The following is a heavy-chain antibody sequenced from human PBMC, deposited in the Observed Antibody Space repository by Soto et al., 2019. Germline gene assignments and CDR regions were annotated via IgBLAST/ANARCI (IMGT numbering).Heavy chain of an antibody. CDR1: GASVSSNTAS. J-gene: IGHJ5*02. CDR3: AKGDNLGPKTGYAFDP. V-gene: IGHV6-1*01. CDR2: TYFRSKWYN. Sequence: SQTLSLTCAISGASVSSNTASCNWIRQSPSRGLEWLGRTYFRSKWYNDYAVSVKSRIIINPDTSNNQFSLQLNSVTPEDTAVYFCAKGDNLGPKTGYAFDPWGQG. D-gene: IGHD5-12*01.